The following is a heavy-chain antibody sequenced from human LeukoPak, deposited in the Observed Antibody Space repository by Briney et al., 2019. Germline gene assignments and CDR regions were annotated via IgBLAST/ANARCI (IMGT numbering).Heavy chain of an antibody. CDR2: VHYSGST. CDR1: GGSISSGDYS. CDR3: ARNRYYYGSRNYGVPTWFDP. J-gene: IGHJ5*02. D-gene: IGHD3-10*01. V-gene: IGHV4-30-4*07. Sequence: SETLSLTCAVSGGSISSGDYSWTWIRQPPGKGLKWIGYVHYSGSTYYNPSLKSRVTISVDMSKSQFSLILTSVTAADTAVYYCARNRYYYGSRNYGVPTWFDPWGQGTLVTVSS.